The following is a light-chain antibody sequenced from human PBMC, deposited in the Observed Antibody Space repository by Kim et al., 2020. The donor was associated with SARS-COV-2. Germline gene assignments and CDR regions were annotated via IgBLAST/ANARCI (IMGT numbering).Light chain of an antibody. CDR2: EVN. V-gene: IGLV2-23*02. CDR1: SSDVGSYNL. CDR3: CSYAGSRTWV. Sequence: QSALTQPASVSGSPGQSITISCTGTSSDVGSYNLVSWYQQHPGKAPKVMIYEVNKGPSGVSNRFSGSKSGNTASLTISGLQAEDEADYYCCSYAGSRTWVFGGGTQLTVL. J-gene: IGLJ3*02.